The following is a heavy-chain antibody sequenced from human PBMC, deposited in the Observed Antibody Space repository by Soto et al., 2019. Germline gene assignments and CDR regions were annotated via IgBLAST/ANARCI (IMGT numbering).Heavy chain of an antibody. CDR1: GGTFSSYA. V-gene: IGHV1-69*06. J-gene: IGHJ5*02. CDR3: ARNEYSSSWYSWFDP. Sequence: GAAVQVSCKASGGTFSSYAIRWVRQAPGQGLEWMGGIIPIFGTANYAQKFQGRVTITADKSTSTAYMELSSLRSGDTAVYYCARNEYSSSWYSWFDPWGQGTLVPVSS. CDR2: IIPIFGTA. D-gene: IGHD6-13*01.